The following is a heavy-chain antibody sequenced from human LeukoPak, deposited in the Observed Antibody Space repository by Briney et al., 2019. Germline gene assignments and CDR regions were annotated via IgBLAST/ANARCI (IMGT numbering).Heavy chain of an antibody. D-gene: IGHD3-22*01. Sequence: PGGSLRLSCAASGFTFSSYGMHWVRQAPGKGLEWVAFIRYDGSNKYYADSVKGRFTISRDDSKNTLHLQMNSLRAEDTAVYYCAKDGRYYYDSSGYQFDYWGQGTLVTVSS. CDR1: GFTFSSYG. V-gene: IGHV3-30*02. CDR2: IRYDGSNK. CDR3: AKDGRYYYDSSGYQFDY. J-gene: IGHJ4*02.